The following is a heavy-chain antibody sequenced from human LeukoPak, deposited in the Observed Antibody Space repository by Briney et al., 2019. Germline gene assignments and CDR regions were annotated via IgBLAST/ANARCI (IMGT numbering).Heavy chain of an antibody. CDR3: ARRGGYCGSTSCHNYFDP. CDR1: GGSISTYY. D-gene: IGHD2-2*01. J-gene: IGHJ5*02. V-gene: IGHV4-59*08. CDR2: IYYSGNT. Sequence: SETLSLTCTVSGGSISTYYWTWIRQPPGKGLEWIGYIYYSGNTNYNPSLKSRVTISLDTSKNQFSLNLSSVTAADTAVYYRARRGGYCGSTSCHNYFDPWGQGTLVTVSS.